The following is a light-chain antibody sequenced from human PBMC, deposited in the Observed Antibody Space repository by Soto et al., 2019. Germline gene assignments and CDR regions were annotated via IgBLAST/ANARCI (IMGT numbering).Light chain of an antibody. V-gene: IGKV3-20*01. CDR1: QSVSSNH. CDR2: GAS. CDR3: QQYGSSGGIT. Sequence: EIVLTQSPGSLSLSPRETATLSCRASQSVSSNHLAWYQQKPGQAPRLLIYGASRRATGIPDRFSGSGSGSDFTLTISRLEPEDSAMYYCQQYGSSGGITFGHGTRLETK. J-gene: IGKJ5*01.